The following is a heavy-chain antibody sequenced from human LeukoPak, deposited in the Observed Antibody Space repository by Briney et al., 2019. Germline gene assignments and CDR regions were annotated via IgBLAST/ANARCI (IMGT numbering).Heavy chain of an antibody. J-gene: IGHJ4*02. CDR3: ARGGDSSGYYC. CDR1: GFTFSSYS. CDR2: ISSSSSYI. D-gene: IGHD3-22*01. Sequence: GGSLRLSCAASGFTFSSYSMNWVRQAPGKGLEWVSSISSSSSYIYYADSVKGRFTISRDNAKNSLYLQMNSLRAEDTAVYYCARGGDSSGYYCWGQGTLVTVSS. V-gene: IGHV3-21*01.